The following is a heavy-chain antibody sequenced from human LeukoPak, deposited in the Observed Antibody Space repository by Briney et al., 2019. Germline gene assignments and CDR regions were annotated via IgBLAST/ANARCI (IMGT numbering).Heavy chain of an antibody. CDR2: IYSSGST. Sequence: PSETLSLTCTVSRGSISGYYWSWIRQPPGKGLEWIGYIYSSGSTKYSPSLKSRVTMSVDTSKNQFSLKLTSVTAADTAVYYCARYYCSGTCYHFDYWGQGTLVTVSS. V-gene: IGHV4-59*08. J-gene: IGHJ4*02. CDR1: RGSISGYY. CDR3: ARYYCSGTCYHFDY. D-gene: IGHD2-2*01.